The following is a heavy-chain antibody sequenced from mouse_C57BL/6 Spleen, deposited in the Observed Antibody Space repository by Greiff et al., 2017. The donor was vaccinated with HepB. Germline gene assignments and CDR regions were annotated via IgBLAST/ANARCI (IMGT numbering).Heavy chain of an antibody. D-gene: IGHD1-1*01. CDR2: IHPNSGST. CDR1: GYTFTSYW. J-gene: IGHJ2*01. Sequence: QVQLQQPGAELVKPGASVKLSCKASGYTFTSYWMHWVKQRPGQGLEWIGMIHPNSGSTNYNEKFKSKATLTVDKSSSTAYMQLSSLTSEDSAVYYCARDPYYYGSSYYFDYWGQGTTLTVSS. V-gene: IGHV1-64*01. CDR3: ARDPYYYGSSYYFDY.